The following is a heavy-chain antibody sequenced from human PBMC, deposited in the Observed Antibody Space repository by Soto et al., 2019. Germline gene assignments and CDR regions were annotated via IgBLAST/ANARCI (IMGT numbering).Heavy chain of an antibody. CDR2: ISTYNGNT. Sequence: QVQLVQSGAEVKKSGASVKVSCKTSGYTFTSYGISWVRQTPGQGLEWMGWISTYNGNTKYAQKVQGRFTMTTETSTSTAYMELRSLRSDDTAVYYCVRMTFYYDSSGFYENWFDPWGQGTLVTVSS. D-gene: IGHD3-22*01. J-gene: IGHJ5*02. CDR1: GYTFTSYG. CDR3: VRMTFYYDSSGFYENWFDP. V-gene: IGHV1-18*01.